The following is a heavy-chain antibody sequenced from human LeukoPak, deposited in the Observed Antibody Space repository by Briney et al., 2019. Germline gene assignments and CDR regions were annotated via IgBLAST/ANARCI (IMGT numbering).Heavy chain of an antibody. CDR1: GFTFSRYE. Sequence: GSLRLSCAASGFTFSRYEMNWVRQAPGKGLEWVSYISGSGTTIYYADSVKGRFTMSRDNAKNSVYLQMGSLRAEDTAVYYCARDMAEEAFDIWGQGTMVTVSS. CDR2: ISGSGTTI. J-gene: IGHJ3*02. CDR3: ARDMAEEAFDI. V-gene: IGHV3-48*03. D-gene: IGHD3-10*01.